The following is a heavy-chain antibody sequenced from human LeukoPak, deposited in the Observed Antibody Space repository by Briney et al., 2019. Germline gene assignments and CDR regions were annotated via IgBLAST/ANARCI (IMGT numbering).Heavy chain of an antibody. CDR1: GFTFDDYA. CDR2: ISWNSGSI. CDR3: ARDFNYDILTGYSTGAY. Sequence: GGSLRLSCAASGFTFDDYAMHWVRQAPGKGLEWVSGISWNSGSIDYADSVKGRFTISRDNAKNSLYLQMNSLRAEDTAVYYCARDFNYDILTGYSTGAYWGQGTLVTVSS. V-gene: IGHV3-9*01. D-gene: IGHD3-9*01. J-gene: IGHJ4*02.